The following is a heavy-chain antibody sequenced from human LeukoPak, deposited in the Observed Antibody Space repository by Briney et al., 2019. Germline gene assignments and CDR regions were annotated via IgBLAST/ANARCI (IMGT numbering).Heavy chain of an antibody. Sequence: GESLKISCQASGYSFTKYWISWVRQMPGKGLEWMGRIDPSDSHINYSPSFQGHVTISVDKSISTAYLQWSSLRASDTAMYYCARQGRGSYRRDFDYWGQGTLVTVSS. D-gene: IGHD1-26*01. CDR1: GYSFTKYW. CDR2: IDPSDSHI. V-gene: IGHV5-10-1*01. J-gene: IGHJ4*02. CDR3: ARQGRGSYRRDFDY.